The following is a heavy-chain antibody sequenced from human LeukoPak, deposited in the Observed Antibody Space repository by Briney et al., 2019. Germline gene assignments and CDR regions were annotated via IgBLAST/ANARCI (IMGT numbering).Heavy chain of an antibody. D-gene: IGHD6-13*01. Sequence: GESLKISCQGFGYGFTSYWIGWVRQMPGKGMEWMGVIYPGDSRIRYNPSFQGQVTISVDKSISTAYLQWVSLKASDTAMYYCACRDLSSTWSFPWGQGTLVTVSS. CDR2: IYPGDSRI. J-gene: IGHJ5*02. CDR1: GYGFTSYW. V-gene: IGHV5-51*01. CDR3: ACRDLSSTWSFP.